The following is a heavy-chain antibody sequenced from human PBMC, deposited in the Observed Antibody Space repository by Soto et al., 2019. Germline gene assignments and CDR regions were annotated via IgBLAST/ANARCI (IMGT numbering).Heavy chain of an antibody. Sequence: EVQLVESGGGLVQPGGSLRLSCAASGFTFSSYSMNWVRQAPGKGLEWVSYISSSSSTIYYADSVKGRFTISRDNAKNSLYLQMNSLRAEDTAVYYCARDTKLDTAMDLLDYWGQGTLVTVSS. V-gene: IGHV3-48*01. CDR1: GFTFSSYS. D-gene: IGHD5-18*01. CDR3: ARDTKLDTAMDLLDY. CDR2: ISSSSSTI. J-gene: IGHJ4*02.